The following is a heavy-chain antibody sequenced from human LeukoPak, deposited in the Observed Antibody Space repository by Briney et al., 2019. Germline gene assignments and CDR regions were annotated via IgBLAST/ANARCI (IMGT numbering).Heavy chain of an antibody. Sequence: GGSLRLSCAASGFTFSSYTMNWVRQAPGKGLEWVSSISSSSSYIYYADSVKGRFTISRDNSKNTLYLQMNSLRAEDTAVYYCAKDDDWGRYKHWGQGTLVTVSS. CDR3: AKDDDWGRYKH. CDR2: ISSSSSYI. V-gene: IGHV3-21*04. J-gene: IGHJ1*01. D-gene: IGHD3-16*01. CDR1: GFTFSSYT.